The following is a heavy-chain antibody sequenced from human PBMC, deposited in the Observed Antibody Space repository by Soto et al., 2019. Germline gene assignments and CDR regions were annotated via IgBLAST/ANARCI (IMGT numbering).Heavy chain of an antibody. Sequence: GGSLRLSCAASGFTFSSYGMRWVRQAPGKGLEWVSAISGSGGSTYYADSVKGRFTISRDNSKNTLYLQMNSLRTEDTAVYYCAKDGNPIPYLTGYYRLGWFDPWGQGTLVTVSS. V-gene: IGHV3-23*01. CDR2: ISGSGGST. D-gene: IGHD3-9*01. J-gene: IGHJ5*02. CDR1: GFTFSSYG. CDR3: AKDGNPIPYLTGYYRLGWFDP.